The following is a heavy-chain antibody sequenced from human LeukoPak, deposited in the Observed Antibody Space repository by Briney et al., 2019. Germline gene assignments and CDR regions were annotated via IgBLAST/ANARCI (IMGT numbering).Heavy chain of an antibody. CDR3: AKDRREYTV. D-gene: IGHD6-6*01. V-gene: IGHV3-23*01. Sequence: GGSQRLLCAPSELPFNQYAVSWAPQSPGEGLEWVSAISGSGDSTYYADSVKGRFTISRDNSKNTLYLQMNSLRAEDTAVYYCAKDRREYTVWGQGTLVTVSS. CDR2: ISGSGDST. J-gene: IGHJ4*02. CDR1: ELPFNQYA.